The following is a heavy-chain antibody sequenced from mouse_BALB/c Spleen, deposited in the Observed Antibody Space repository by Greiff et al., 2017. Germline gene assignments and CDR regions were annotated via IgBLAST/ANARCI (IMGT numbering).Heavy chain of an antibody. CDR3: ARRGEYGNYPYYFDY. V-gene: IGHV8-12*01. J-gene: IGHJ2*01. CDR2: IYWDDDK. Sequence: QVTLKVSGPGILQPSQTLSLTCSFSGFSLSTSGMGVSWIRQPSGKGLEWLAHIYWDDDKRYNPSLKSRLTISKDTSSNQVFLKITSVDTADTATYYCARRGEYGNYPYYFDYWGQGTTLTVSS. CDR1: GFSLSTSGMG. D-gene: IGHD2-10*02.